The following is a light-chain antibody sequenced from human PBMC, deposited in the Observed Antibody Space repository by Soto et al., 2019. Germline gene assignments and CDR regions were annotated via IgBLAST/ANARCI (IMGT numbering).Light chain of an antibody. J-gene: IGLJ1*01. CDR2: DVS. V-gene: IGLV2-14*01. CDR3: SSYSSSSTLYV. Sequence: QPVLTQPASVSESPGQSITVSCTGTSSDVGGYNYVSWYQQHPGKAPKLMIYDVSDRPSGVSNRFSGSKSGNTASLTISGLQAEDEADYYCSSYSSSSTLYVFGTGTKLTVL. CDR1: SSDVGGYNY.